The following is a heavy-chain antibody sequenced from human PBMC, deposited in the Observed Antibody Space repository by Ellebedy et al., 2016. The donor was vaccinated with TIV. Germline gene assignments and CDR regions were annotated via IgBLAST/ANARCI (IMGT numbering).Heavy chain of an antibody. CDR2: IYDTGAT. CDR3: AREPLFYYGSGSSTYYYYYGVDV. CDR1: GASISDSYYQ. V-gene: IGHV4-39*02. J-gene: IGHJ6*02. Sequence: SETLSLTXSVVGASISDSYYQWGWIRQPPGKGLEWIGTIYDTGATYYNPSLKSRVTISMDTSKNHFSLNLTSVTAADTAVYYCAREPLFYYGSGSSTYYYYYGVDVWGQGTTVTVSS. D-gene: IGHD3-10*01.